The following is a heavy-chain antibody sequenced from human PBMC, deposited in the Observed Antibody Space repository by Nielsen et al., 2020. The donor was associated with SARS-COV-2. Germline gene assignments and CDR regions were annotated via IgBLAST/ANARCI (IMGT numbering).Heavy chain of an antibody. CDR2: INPNSGGT. D-gene: IGHD5-24*01. V-gene: IGHV1-2*06. CDR1: GYTFTSYD. Sequence: ASVKVSCKASGYTFTSYDINWVRQATGQGLEWMGRINPNSGGTNYAQKFQGRVTMTRDTSISTAYMELSRLRSDDTAVYYCAKPTAGYNSPLAYWGQGTLVTVSS. J-gene: IGHJ4*02. CDR3: AKPTAGYNSPLAY.